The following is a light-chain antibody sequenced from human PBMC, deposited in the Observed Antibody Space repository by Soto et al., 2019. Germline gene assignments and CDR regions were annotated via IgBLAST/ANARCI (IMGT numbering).Light chain of an antibody. CDR2: LGS. J-gene: IGKJ3*01. V-gene: IGKV2-28*01. CDR1: QSLLHSNGYNY. Sequence: DIVMTQSPLSLPVTPGEPSSISCRSSQSLLHSNGYNYLVWYLQKPGQSPQFLMYLGSNRAPGVPDRFSGSGSGTDSTLKISRVEAEDVGVYYCMQALQTPYTFGPGTKVDIK. CDR3: MQALQTPYT.